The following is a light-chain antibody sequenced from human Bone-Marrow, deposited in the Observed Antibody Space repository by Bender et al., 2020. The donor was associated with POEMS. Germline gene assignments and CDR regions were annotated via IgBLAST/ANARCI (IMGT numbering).Light chain of an antibody. J-gene: IGLJ1*01. Sequence: SYVLTQPPSVSVASGQTARLTCGGINIQSKSVHWYQQKPGQSPVLVVYDDSDRPSGIPERFSGSNSGNTATLTISRVEAGDEADYYCQVWDSSSLHVFGAGTKVTVL. CDR2: DDS. V-gene: IGLV3-21*02. CDR3: QVWDSSSLHV. CDR1: NIQSKS.